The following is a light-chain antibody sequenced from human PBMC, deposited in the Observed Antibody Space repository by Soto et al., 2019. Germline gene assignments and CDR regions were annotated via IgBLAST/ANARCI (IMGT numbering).Light chain of an antibody. J-gene: IGKJ5*01. CDR3: QQYYDWPIT. CDR1: ESTNNY. CDR2: GAS. Sequence: EIVMTQSPATLSVSPGERATLSCRASESTNNYLAWYQQKPGQAPRLLIYGASTRATGFPARFSGSGSGTEFTLTISSLQSEDFAVYYCQQYYDWPITFGQGTRLEIK. V-gene: IGKV3-15*01.